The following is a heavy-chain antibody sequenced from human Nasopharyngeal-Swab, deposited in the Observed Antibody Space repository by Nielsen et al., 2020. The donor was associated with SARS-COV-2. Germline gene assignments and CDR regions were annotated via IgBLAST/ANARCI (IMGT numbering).Heavy chain of an antibody. Sequence: WIRQPPGKGLEWIGYIYYSGSTNYNSSLKSRVTISVDTSKNQFSLKLSSVTAADTAVYYCARGGAEYYDFWSGYYVFDYWGQGTLVTVSS. CDR2: IYYSGST. CDR3: ARGGAEYYDFWSGYYVFDY. J-gene: IGHJ4*02. D-gene: IGHD3-3*01. V-gene: IGHV4-59*01.